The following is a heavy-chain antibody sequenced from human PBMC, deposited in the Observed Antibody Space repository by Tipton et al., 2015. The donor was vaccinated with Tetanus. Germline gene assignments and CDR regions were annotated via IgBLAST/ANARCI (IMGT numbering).Heavy chain of an antibody. CDR2: ISDGGDT. D-gene: IGHD6-13*01. CDR1: GFTVSSYY. V-gene: IGHV3-53*01. J-gene: IGHJ4*02. Sequence: SLRLSCAASGFTVSSYYMIWVRQAPGKGLEWVSTISDGGDTNYADSVKGRFTLSRDNSKNTLSLQMNSLRVEDTAVYYCAKEKQLVPSGDHWGQGTLVTVSS. CDR3: AKEKQLVPSGDH.